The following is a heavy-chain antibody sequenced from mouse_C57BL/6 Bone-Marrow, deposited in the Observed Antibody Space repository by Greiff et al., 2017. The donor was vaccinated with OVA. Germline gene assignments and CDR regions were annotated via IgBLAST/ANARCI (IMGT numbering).Heavy chain of an antibody. Sequence: QVQLQESGAELVRPGASVTLSCKASGYTFTDYEMHWVKQTPVHGLEWIGAIDPETGGTAYNQKFKGKAILTADKSSSTAYMERRSLTSEDSAVYYCTRGYSNDYAMDYWGQGTSVTVSS. CDR1: GYTFTDYE. CDR3: TRGYSNDYAMDY. CDR2: IDPETGGT. D-gene: IGHD2-5*01. V-gene: IGHV1-15*01. J-gene: IGHJ4*01.